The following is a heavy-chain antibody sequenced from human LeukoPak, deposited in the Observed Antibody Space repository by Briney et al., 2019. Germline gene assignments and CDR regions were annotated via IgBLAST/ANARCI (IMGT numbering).Heavy chain of an antibody. Sequence: GGSLRLSCVASGFTFSTYAMHWVRQAPGKGLEWVANIKQDGSEKNYVDPVKGRFTISRDNAKNSLYLQMNILRAEDTAVYYCARDLYASGSYDYWGQGTLVTVAS. J-gene: IGHJ4*02. V-gene: IGHV3-7*01. CDR1: GFTFSTYA. CDR3: ARDLYASGSYDY. CDR2: IKQDGSEK. D-gene: IGHD3-10*01.